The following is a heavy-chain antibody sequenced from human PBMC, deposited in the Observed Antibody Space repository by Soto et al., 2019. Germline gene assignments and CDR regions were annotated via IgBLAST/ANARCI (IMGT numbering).Heavy chain of an antibody. J-gene: IGHJ4*02. CDR2: INPNSGGT. D-gene: IGHD6-13*01. CDR1: GYTFTGYY. Sequence: SVKVSCKASGYTFTGYYMHWVRQAPGQGLEWMGWINPNSGGTNYAQKFQGRVTMTRDTSISTAYMELSRLRSDDTAVYYCARYSSSLNQFDYWGQGTLVTVSS. V-gene: IGHV1-2*02. CDR3: ARYSSSLNQFDY.